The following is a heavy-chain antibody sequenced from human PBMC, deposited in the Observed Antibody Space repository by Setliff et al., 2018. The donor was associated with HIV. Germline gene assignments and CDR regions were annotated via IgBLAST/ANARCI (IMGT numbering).Heavy chain of an antibody. Sequence: SETLSLTCTVSGASISSSGYYWGWIRQPPGKGLEWIGTIYYSGSTYYNPSLKSRVTISVDTSKNQFSLKLSSVTAADTAVYYCARDLMAPDRYFDYWGQGTLVTVSS. CDR1: GASISSSGYY. D-gene: IGHD2-8*01. CDR3: ARDLMAPDRYFDY. V-gene: IGHV4-39*07. J-gene: IGHJ4*02. CDR2: IYYSGST.